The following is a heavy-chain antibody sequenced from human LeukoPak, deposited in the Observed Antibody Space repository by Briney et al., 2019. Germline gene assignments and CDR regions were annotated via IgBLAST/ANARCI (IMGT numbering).Heavy chain of an antibody. CDR1: GGSISGGSYY. Sequence: SETLSLTCTVSGGSISGGSYYWSWLRQPAGKGLEWIGRIYNTGNTNYNPSLKSRVTISIDTSKNQFSLKLTSVTIADTAVYYCARQVVAAATTFDSWGQGTLVTVSS. D-gene: IGHD2-15*01. V-gene: IGHV4-61*02. CDR3: ARQVVAAATTFDS. CDR2: IYNTGNT. J-gene: IGHJ4*02.